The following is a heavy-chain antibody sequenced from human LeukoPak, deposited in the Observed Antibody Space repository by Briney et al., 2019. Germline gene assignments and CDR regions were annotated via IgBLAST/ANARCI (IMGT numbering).Heavy chain of an antibody. Sequence: GGSLRLSCAASGFTFSSYSMNWVRQAPGKGLEWVSSISSSSSYIYYADSVKGRFTISRDNAKNSLYLQMNSLRAEDTAVYYCARDLSGSSSWCAWGQGTLVTVSS. CDR2: ISSSSSYI. CDR3: ARDLSGSSSWCA. V-gene: IGHV3-21*01. D-gene: IGHD6-13*01. J-gene: IGHJ5*02. CDR1: GFTFSSYS.